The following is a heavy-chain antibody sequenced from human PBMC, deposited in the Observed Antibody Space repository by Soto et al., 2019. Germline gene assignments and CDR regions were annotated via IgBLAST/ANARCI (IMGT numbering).Heavy chain of an antibody. CDR3: ARGWGSGVQHSWLDV. CDR2: IWYDGSKR. V-gene: IGHV3-33*01. J-gene: IGHJ3*01. Sequence: QEQLVESGGGVVQPGRSLRLSCAASGFSFRNYGIHWVRQAPGKGLDWVAVIWYDGSKRYYADSVRGRFTISRDNSGNTVHLQMDSLRAEDTAVYYWARGWGSGVQHSWLDVWGQGTTVVVS. D-gene: IGHD6-19*01. CDR1: GFSFRNYG.